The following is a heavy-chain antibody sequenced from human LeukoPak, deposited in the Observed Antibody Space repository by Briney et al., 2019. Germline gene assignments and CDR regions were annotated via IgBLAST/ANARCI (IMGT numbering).Heavy chain of an antibody. J-gene: IGHJ4*02. V-gene: IGHV3-21*01. D-gene: IGHD3-10*01. CDR1: GFTFSSYS. Sequence: PGGSLRLSCAASGFTFSSYSMNWVRQAPGRGLEWVSSISSSSSYIYYADSVKGRFTISRDNAKNSLYLQMNGLRAEDTAVYYCARDYMVRGVIGYWGQGTLVTVSS. CDR3: ARDYMVRGVIGY. CDR2: ISSSSSYI.